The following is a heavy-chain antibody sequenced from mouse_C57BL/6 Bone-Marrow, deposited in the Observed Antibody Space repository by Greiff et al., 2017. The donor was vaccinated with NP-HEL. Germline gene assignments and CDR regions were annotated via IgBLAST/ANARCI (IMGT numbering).Heavy chain of an antibody. V-gene: IGHV5-12*01. D-gene: IGHD1-1*01. CDR1: GFTFSDYY. CDR3: ARQNCGSSLYWYFDV. Sequence: EVMLVESGGGLVQPGGSLKLSCAASGFTFSDYYMYWVRQTPEKRLEWVAYISNGGGSTYYPDNVKGRFTISRDNAKNTLYLQMSHLKSEDTAMYYCARQNCGSSLYWYFDVWGTGTTVTVSS. J-gene: IGHJ1*03. CDR2: ISNGGGST.